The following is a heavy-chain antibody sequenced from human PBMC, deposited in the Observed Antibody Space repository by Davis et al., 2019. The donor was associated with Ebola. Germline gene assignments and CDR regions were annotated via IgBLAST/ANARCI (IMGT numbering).Heavy chain of an antibody. V-gene: IGHV3-64D*08. CDR2: ISSNGGST. CDR3: VKGIITTPKEPLHYYYGMDV. CDR1: GFTFSSYA. D-gene: IGHD3-3*01. J-gene: IGHJ6*02. Sequence: PGGSLRLSCSASGFTFSSYAMHWVRQAPGKGLEYVSAISSNGGSTYYADSVKGRFTISRDNSKNTLYLQMSSLRAEDTAVYYCVKGIITTPKEPLHYYYGMDVWGQGTTVTVSS.